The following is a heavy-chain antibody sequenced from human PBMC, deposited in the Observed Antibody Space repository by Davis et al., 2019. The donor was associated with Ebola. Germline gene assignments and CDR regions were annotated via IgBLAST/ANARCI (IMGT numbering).Heavy chain of an antibody. CDR1: GFTFSNYD. CDR2: ISATEAHT. D-gene: IGHD1-26*01. J-gene: IGHJ3*02. V-gene: IGHV3-23*01. Sequence: PGGSLRLSCAASGFTFSNYDMSWVRQVPGKGLEWVSTISATEAHTHYSDSVKGRFTISRDDSRSTVYLQMSSLTVEDTALYYCVKDRRGSYAFDIWGQGTMVTVSS. CDR3: VKDRRGSYAFDI.